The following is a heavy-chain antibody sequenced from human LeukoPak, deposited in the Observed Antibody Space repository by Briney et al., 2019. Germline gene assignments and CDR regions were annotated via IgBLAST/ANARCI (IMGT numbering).Heavy chain of an antibody. D-gene: IGHD5-12*01. CDR1: GGSFSGYY. V-gene: IGHV4-34*01. CDR2: INHSGST. Sequence: PSETLSLTCALYGGSFSGYYWSWIRHPPGKGLEWIGEINHSGSTNYNPSLKCRVTISVDTSKSHCSLKLSSVTAADTAVYYCARGAEMAIDYWGQGTLVTVSS. CDR3: ARGAEMAIDY. J-gene: IGHJ4*02.